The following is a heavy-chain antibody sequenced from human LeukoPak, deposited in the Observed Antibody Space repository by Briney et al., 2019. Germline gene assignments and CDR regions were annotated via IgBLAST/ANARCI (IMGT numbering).Heavy chain of an antibody. J-gene: IGHJ5*02. CDR2: IYYSGST. V-gene: IGHV4-59*13. CDR1: GGSISSYY. Sequence: SETLSLTCTVSGGSISSYYWSWIRQPREKGLEWIGYIYYSGSTNYNPSLTSRVTISVDTSKNQFSLKLSSVTAADTAVYYCARGKGRWFDPWGQGTLVTVSS. CDR3: ARGKGRWFDP.